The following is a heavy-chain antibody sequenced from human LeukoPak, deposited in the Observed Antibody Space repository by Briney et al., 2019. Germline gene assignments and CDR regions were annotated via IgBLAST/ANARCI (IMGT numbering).Heavy chain of an antibody. CDR3: ARDSRIDYYGSGSYYNY. CDR1: GGTFSSYA. V-gene: IGHV1-69*13. D-gene: IGHD3-10*01. CDR2: IIPIFGTA. Sequence: ASVKVSCKASGGTFSSYAISWVRQAPGQGLEWMGGIIPIFGTANYTQKFQGRVTITADESTSTAYMELSSLRSEDTAVYYCARDSRIDYYGSGSYYNYWGQGTLVTVSS. J-gene: IGHJ4*02.